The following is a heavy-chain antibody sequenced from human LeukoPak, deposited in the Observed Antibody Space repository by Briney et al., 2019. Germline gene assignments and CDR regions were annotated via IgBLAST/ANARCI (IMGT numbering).Heavy chain of an antibody. CDR2: VSNSGDYI. D-gene: IGHD5-12*01. CDR3: AKARPREWLRMG. V-gene: IGHV3-21*04. CDR1: GFSFSSYR. J-gene: IGHJ4*02. Sequence: GGSLRLSCAASGFSFSSYRMNWVRQAPGKGLEWVSSVSNSGDYIHYADSVKGRFTISRDNSKNTLYLQMNSLRAEDTAVYYCAKARPREWLRMGWGQGTLVTVSS.